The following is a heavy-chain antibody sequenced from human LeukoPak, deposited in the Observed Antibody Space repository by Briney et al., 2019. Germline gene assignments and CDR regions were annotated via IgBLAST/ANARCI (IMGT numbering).Heavy chain of an antibody. J-gene: IGHJ4*02. Sequence: PSETLSLTCTVSGGSISSYYWSWIRQPPGKRLEWIGYIYYSGNTNYNPSLRSRVTISIDTSKNQFSLRLSSVTAADTAVYYCARVGDGNFDYWGQGTLVTVSS. V-gene: IGHV4-59*01. CDR2: IYYSGNT. CDR1: GGSISSYY. D-gene: IGHD3-10*01. CDR3: ARVGDGNFDY.